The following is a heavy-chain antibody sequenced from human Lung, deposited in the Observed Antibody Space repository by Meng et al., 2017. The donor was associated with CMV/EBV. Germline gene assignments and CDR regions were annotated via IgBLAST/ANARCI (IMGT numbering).Heavy chain of an antibody. Sequence: ASVXVSXXASGYTFTNYDINWVRRATGQGLEWLGWINPNNYNTGYAHQFQGRVTMTRTTSISTAYLELSGLRSEDTAVYYCARGRAGSGSPYYVDYWGQGTLVTVSS. D-gene: IGHD3-10*01. CDR2: INPNNYNT. CDR3: ARGRAGSGSPYYVDY. CDR1: GYTFTNYD. V-gene: IGHV1-8*01. J-gene: IGHJ4*02.